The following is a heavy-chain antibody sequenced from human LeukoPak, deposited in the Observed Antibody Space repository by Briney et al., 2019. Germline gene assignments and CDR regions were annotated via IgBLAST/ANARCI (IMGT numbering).Heavy chain of an antibody. CDR1: GYTFTSYD. CDR3: ARAEFLVVPAASYSMDV. CDR2: MNPNSGNT. D-gene: IGHD2-2*01. J-gene: IGHJ6*02. Sequence: ASVKVSCKASGYTFTSYDINWARQATGQGLEWMGWMNPNSGNTGYAQKFQGRVTMTRNTSISTAYMELSSLRSEDTAVYYCARAEFLVVPAASYSMDVWGQGTTVTVSS. V-gene: IGHV1-8*01.